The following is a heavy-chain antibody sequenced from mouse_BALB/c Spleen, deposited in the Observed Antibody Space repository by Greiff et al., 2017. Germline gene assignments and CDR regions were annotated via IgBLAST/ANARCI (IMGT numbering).Heavy chain of an antibody. D-gene: IGHD2-3*01. J-gene: IGHJ2*01. V-gene: IGHV5-6-5*01. Sequence: EVLLVESGGGLVKPGGSLKLSCAASGFTFSSYAMSWVRQTPEKRLEWVASISSGGSTYYPDSVKGRFTISRDNARNILYLQMSSLRSEDTAMYYCARGKGYSYYFDYWGQGTTLTVSS. CDR1: GFTFSSYA. CDR2: ISSGGST. CDR3: ARGKGYSYYFDY.